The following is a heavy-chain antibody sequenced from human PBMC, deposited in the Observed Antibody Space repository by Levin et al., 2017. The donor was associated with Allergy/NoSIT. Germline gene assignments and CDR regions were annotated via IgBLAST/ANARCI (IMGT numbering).Heavy chain of an antibody. J-gene: IGHJ6*02. CDR1: GGTFSSYT. Sequence: ASVKVSCKASGGTFSSYTISWVRQAPGQGLEWMGRIIPILGIANYAQKFQGRVTITADKSTSTAYMELSSLRSEDTAVYYCARVGGSYLYGMDVWGQGTTVTVSS. V-gene: IGHV1-69*02. CDR2: IIPILGIA. D-gene: IGHD1-26*01. CDR3: ARVGGSYLYGMDV.